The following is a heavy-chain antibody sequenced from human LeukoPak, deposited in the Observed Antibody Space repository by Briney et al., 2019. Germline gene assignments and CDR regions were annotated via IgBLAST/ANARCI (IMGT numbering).Heavy chain of an antibody. V-gene: IGHV3-23*01. J-gene: IGHJ4*02. CDR1: GFTFSSYA. CDR2: ISGSGGST. D-gene: IGHD2-2*01. CDR3: AKGPPEQYCSSTSCYSSYFDY. Sequence: GGSLRLSCAASGFTFSSYAMSWVRQAPGKGLEWVPAISGSGGSTYYADSVKGRFTISRDNSKNTLYLQMNSLRAEDTAVYYCAKGPPEQYCSSTSCYSSYFDYWGQGTLVTVSS.